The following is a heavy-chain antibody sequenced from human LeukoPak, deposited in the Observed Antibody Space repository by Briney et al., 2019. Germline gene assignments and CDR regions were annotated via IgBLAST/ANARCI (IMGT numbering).Heavy chain of an antibody. CDR1: GDSISSGDYY. D-gene: IGHD3-3*01. CDR2: ISSSGST. CDR3: ARNTIFGVVPIDY. V-gene: IGHV4-61*02. Sequence: PSETLSLTCTVSGDSISSGDYYWSWIRQPAGKGLEWIGRISSSGSTNYNPSLKSRVTISVDTSKNQFSLKLSSVTAADTAVYYCARNTIFGVVPIDYWGQGTLVTVSS. J-gene: IGHJ4*02.